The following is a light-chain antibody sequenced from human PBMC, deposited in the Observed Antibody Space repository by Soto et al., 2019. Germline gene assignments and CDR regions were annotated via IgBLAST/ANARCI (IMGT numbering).Light chain of an antibody. CDR1: SSDVGTYNL. J-gene: IGLJ2*01. CDR2: EGS. Sequence: QSVLTQPASVSGSPGQSITISCTGTSSDVGTYNLVSWYQQHPGKAPKLMIYEGSKRPSGVSNRFSGSKSGNTASLTISGLQAEDEADYYCSSYTDSNTGVFGGGTKLTVL. V-gene: IGLV2-14*02. CDR3: SSYTDSNTGV.